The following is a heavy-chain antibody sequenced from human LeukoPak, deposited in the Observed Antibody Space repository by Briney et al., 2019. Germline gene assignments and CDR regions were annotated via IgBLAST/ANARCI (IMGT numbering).Heavy chain of an antibody. J-gene: IGHJ3*02. CDR1: GGSISSYY. D-gene: IGHD4/OR15-4a*01. Sequence: PSETLSLTCTVSGGSISSYYWSWIRQPAGKGLEWIGRIYFTGGTNYNPSLKSRVTMSVDTSKNQFSLKLTSVTAADTAVYYCARAKDNYRGNDAFDIWGQGTMVTASS. CDR3: ARAKDNYRGNDAFDI. CDR2: IYFTGGT. V-gene: IGHV4-4*07.